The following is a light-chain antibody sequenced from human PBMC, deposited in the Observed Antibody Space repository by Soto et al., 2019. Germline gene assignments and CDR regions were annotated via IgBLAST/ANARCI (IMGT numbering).Light chain of an antibody. CDR1: QGISSW. J-gene: IGKJ5*01. CDR2: AAS. Sequence: DIQITQSPSSVSASVGDRVTITCRASQGISSWLAWYQQKPGKAPKLLIYAASSLQSGVPSRLSGSGSGTDFSLTISRLEPEDFAVFYCQQRSDWITFGQGTRLEIK. CDR3: QQRSDWIT. V-gene: IGKV1-12*01.